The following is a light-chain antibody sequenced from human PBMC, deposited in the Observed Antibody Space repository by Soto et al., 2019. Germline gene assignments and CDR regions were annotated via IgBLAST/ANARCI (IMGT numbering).Light chain of an antibody. J-gene: IGKJ2*01. CDR2: DAS. Sequence: EIVLTQSPATLSLSPGERATLSCRASQSVSSYLAWYQHKPGQAPRLLIYDASNRATGIPARFSGSGSGTDFTLTISSLEPDDLAVYYCQQRSNWPHTFGPGTKLEIK. CDR1: QSVSSY. CDR3: QQRSNWPHT. V-gene: IGKV3-11*01.